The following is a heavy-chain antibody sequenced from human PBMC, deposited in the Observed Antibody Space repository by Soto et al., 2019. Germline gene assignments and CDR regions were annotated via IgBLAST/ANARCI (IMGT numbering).Heavy chain of an antibody. CDR3: ARGTGDGYYPRFDF. J-gene: IGHJ4*02. CDR1: GYPFSNYY. D-gene: IGHD3-22*01. V-gene: IGHV1-46*01. CDR2: INPSGGGT. Sequence: ASVKVSWKGSGYPFSNYYIHWVRQAPGQGLEWMGIINPSGGGTSYAQNFQGRVTMTRDTSTSTVYMELSSLRSEDTAIYHCARGTGDGYYPRFDFWGQGTLVTV.